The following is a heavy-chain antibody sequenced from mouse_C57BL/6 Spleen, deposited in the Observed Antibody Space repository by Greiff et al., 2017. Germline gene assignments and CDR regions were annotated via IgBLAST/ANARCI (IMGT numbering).Heavy chain of an antibody. Sequence: EVQLVESGGGLVKPGGSLKLSCAASGFTFSDYGMHWVRQAPEKGLEWVAYISSGSSTIYYADTVKGRFTISRDNAKNTLCLQMTSLRSEDTAMYYCARHYGSSPWFAYWGQGTLVTVSA. D-gene: IGHD1-1*01. J-gene: IGHJ3*01. CDR2: ISSGSSTI. CDR3: ARHYGSSPWFAY. V-gene: IGHV5-17*01. CDR1: GFTFSDYG.